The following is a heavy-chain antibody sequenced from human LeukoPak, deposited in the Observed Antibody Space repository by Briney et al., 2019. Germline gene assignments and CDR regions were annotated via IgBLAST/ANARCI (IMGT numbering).Heavy chain of an antibody. V-gene: IGHV3-21*01. D-gene: IGHD4-17*01. CDR2: ISSSSSYI. CDR3: ARDPVTTLPYYFDY. Sequence: GGSLRLSCAASGFTFSSYAMSWVRQAPGKGLEWVSSISSSSSYIYYADSVKGRFTISRDNAKNSLYLQMNSLRAEDTAVYYCARDPVTTLPYYFDYWGQGTLVTVSS. J-gene: IGHJ4*02. CDR1: GFTFSSYA.